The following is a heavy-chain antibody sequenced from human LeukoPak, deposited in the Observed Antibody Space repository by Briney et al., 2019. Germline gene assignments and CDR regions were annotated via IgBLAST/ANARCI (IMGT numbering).Heavy chain of an antibody. CDR1: GFPFDDYG. Sequence: HPGGSLRLSCAASGFPFDDYGMTWVRQAPGKGLEWVSGVNWNGGSTGYADSVKGRFTISRDNAKNSLYLQMNSLRAEDTALYYCASAGLTYGSGSYFVYWGQGTLVTVSS. CDR3: ASAGLTYGSGSYFVY. J-gene: IGHJ4*02. CDR2: VNWNGGST. V-gene: IGHV3-20*04. D-gene: IGHD3-10*01.